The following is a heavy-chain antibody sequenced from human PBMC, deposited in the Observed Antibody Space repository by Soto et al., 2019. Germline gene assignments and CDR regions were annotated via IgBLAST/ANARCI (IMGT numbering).Heavy chain of an antibody. CDR3: ARGLDYEVTWLDP. Sequence: TLSLTCTVSAGSISSVDYFWSWIRQPPGMGLGWIGYIYYSGRTYYNPALNSRVTISVVTSKNQFYLKLSSVTSADPVEYYGARGLDYEVTWLDPWGQGTLVTVSS. CDR2: IYYSGRT. J-gene: IGHJ5*02. D-gene: IGHD4-17*01. CDR1: AGSISSVDYF. V-gene: IGHV4-30-4*01.